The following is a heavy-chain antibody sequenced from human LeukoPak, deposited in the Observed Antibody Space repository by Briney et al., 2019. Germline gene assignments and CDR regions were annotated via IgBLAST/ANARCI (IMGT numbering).Heavy chain of an antibody. V-gene: IGHV3-48*02. CDR2: TWSSRSST. D-gene: IGHD4/OR15-4a*01. CDR3: VRDQDYAFDY. CDR1: GFTFSSYT. J-gene: IGHJ4*02. Sequence: GGSLRLSCAASGFTFSSYTMNWVRQAPGKGLEWISYTWSSRSSTDYADSVKGRFTISSDNAKNSLYLQMNSLRDEDTAVYYCVRDQDYAFDYWGQGTLVTVSS.